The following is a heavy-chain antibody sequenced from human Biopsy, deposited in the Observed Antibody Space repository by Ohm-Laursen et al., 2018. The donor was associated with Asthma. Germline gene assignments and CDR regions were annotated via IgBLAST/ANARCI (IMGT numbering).Heavy chain of an antibody. CDR2: ISVYNGNT. V-gene: IGHV1-18*01. Sequence: SVKVSRKTSGYTFNSAGITWVRQAPGQGLEWMGWISVYNGNTKVAQKLQDRVTMITDTSTSTAYMELRSLRSDDTAVYFCAREVDYSHYYGIDVWGQGTTVTVS. CDR3: AREVDYSHYYGIDV. CDR1: GYTFNSAG. J-gene: IGHJ6*02. D-gene: IGHD3-10*01.